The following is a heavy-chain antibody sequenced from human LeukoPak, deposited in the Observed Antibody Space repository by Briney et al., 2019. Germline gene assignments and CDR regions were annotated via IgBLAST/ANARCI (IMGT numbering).Heavy chain of an antibody. CDR2: MYYSGTT. D-gene: IGHD6-13*01. CDR1: GGSVSDSSYY. J-gene: IGHJ4*02. V-gene: IGHV4-39*01. Sequence: PSETLSLTCTVSGGSVSDSSYYWGWIRQSPGKGPEWNGSMYYSGTTYYNPSLKSRVTISVDTSKNQFSLKLSSVTAADTAVYYCARQGIIAAAAWTFDCWGQGTLVTVSS. CDR3: ARQGIIAAAAWTFDC.